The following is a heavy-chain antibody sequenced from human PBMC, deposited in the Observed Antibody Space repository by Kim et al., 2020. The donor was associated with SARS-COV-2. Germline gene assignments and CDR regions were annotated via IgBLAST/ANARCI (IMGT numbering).Heavy chain of an antibody. CDR1: GYTFTGYY. D-gene: IGHD6-13*01. Sequence: ASVKVSCKASGYTFTGYYMHWVRQAPGQGLEWMVWINPNSGGTNYAQKFQGRVTMTRDTSISTAYMELIRLRSDDTAVYYCASSRESSWFRPNYYYYGMDVWRQGTTVTVSS. J-gene: IGHJ6*01. CDR3: ASSRESSWFRPNYYYYGMDV. V-gene: IGHV1-2*02. CDR2: INPNSGGT.